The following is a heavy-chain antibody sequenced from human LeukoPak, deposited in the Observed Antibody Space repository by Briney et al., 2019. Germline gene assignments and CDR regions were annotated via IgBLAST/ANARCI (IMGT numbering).Heavy chain of an antibody. D-gene: IGHD6-19*01. CDR1: GYSFTDHY. Sequence: ASVKVSCKASGYSFTDHYIHWLRQAPGQRLEWMGWINPNSGDTNSAQKFQDRLTLTRDTSITTAYLELSRLRSDDTAFYYCARDYFSSAFGRFFDPWGQGTLVTVSS. V-gene: IGHV1-2*02. CDR2: INPNSGDT. J-gene: IGHJ5*02. CDR3: ARDYFSSAFGRFFDP.